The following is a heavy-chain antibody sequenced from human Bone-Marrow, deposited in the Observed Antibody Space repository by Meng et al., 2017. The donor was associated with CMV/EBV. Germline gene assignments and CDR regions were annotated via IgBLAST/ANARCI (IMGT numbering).Heavy chain of an antibody. Sequence: GESLKISCAASGFTFSDYYMSWIRQAPGKGLEWVSYISSSGSTIYYADSVKGRFTISRDNAKNSLYLQMNSLRADDTDVYYCARVTYYYDSSGYLDAFDIWGQGRMVTVSS. CDR2: ISSSGSTI. D-gene: IGHD3-22*01. V-gene: IGHV3-11*01. CDR1: GFTFSDYY. CDR3: ARVTYYYDSSGYLDAFDI. J-gene: IGHJ3*02.